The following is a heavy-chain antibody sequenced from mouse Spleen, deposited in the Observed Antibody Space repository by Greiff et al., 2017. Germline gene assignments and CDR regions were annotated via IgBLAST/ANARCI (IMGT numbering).Heavy chain of an antibody. CDR1: GYTFTSYW. Sequence: QVQLKQPGTELVKPGASVKLSCKASGYTFTSYWMHWVKQRPGQGLEWIGNINPSNGGTNYNEKFKSKATLTVDKSSSTAYMQLSSLTSEDSAVYYCAREGYYGSSLYAMDYWGQGTSVTVSS. CDR2: INPSNGGT. D-gene: IGHD1-1*01. J-gene: IGHJ4*01. CDR3: AREGYYGSSLYAMDY. V-gene: IGHV1-53*01.